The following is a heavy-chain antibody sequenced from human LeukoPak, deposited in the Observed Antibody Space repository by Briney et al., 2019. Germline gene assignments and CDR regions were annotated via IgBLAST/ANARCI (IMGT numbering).Heavy chain of an antibody. CDR2: ISYSGST. CDR3: ARLRSTAIES. V-gene: IGHV4-59*01. D-gene: IGHD6-13*01. CDR1: GGSLSNYY. Sequence: SETLSLTCTVSGGSLSNYYWSWLRQPPGEGREWLGYISYSGSTNYNPSLKSRATISADTSKNQFSLKVSSVTAADTAVYYCARLRSTAIESWGQGTLVTVSS. J-gene: IGHJ4*02.